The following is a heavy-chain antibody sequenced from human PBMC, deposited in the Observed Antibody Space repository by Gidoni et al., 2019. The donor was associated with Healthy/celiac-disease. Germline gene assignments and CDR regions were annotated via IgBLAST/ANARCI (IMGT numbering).Heavy chain of an antibody. CDR1: GFTFSSYW. CDR2: IKQDGSEK. J-gene: IGHJ6*02. CDR3: ARVEGWELVLYYYYYGMDV. D-gene: IGHD6-13*01. Sequence: EVQLVESGGGLVQPGGSLRLSCAASGFTFSSYWMSWVRQAPGKGLEWVANIKQDGSEKYYVDSVKGRFTISRDNAKNSLYLQMNSLRAEDTAVYYCARVEGWELVLYYYYYGMDVWGQGTTVTVSS. V-gene: IGHV3-7*01.